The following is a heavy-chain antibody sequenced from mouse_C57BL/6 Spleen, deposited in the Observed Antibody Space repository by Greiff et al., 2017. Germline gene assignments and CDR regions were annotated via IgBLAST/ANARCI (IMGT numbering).Heavy chain of an antibody. V-gene: IGHV5-17*01. CDR2: ISSGSSTI. CDR3: ARMRRGY. CDR1: GFTFSDYG. J-gene: IGHJ4*01. Sequence: EVKVVESGGGLVKPGGSLKLSCAASGFTFSDYGMNWVRQAPEKGLEWVAYISSGSSTIYYADTVKGRFTISRDNAKNTLFLQLTSLRSEDTAMYYCARMRRGYWGQGTSVTGSS.